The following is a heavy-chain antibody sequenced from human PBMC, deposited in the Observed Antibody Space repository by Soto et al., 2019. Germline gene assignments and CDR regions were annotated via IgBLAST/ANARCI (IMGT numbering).Heavy chain of an antibody. V-gene: IGHV1-2*02. CDR1: GYTFTDYY. CDR3: ARDQSPSSGWPGMDV. J-gene: IGHJ6*02. D-gene: IGHD6-19*01. Sequence: QVQLVQSGAEVKKPGASVKVSCKASGYTFTDYYMHWVRQAPGQGLEWMGWINPNSGGTNYAQKFQGRVTMTRATSISTADMELNRLRSDDTAVYYCARDQSPSSGWPGMDVWGQGTTVTVS. CDR2: INPNSGGT.